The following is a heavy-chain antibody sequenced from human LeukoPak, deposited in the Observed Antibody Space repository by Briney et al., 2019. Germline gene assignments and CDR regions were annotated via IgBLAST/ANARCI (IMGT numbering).Heavy chain of an antibody. J-gene: IGHJ4*02. V-gene: IGHV1-46*01. CDR3: ARITSSGPLDY. CDR2: INPSGGST. Sequence: GASVKVXCKASGYTFTGYYMHWVRQAPGQGLEWMGWINPSGGSTSYAQRFQGRVTMTRDTSTSTVYMELSSLRSEDTAVYYCARITSSGPLDYWGQGTLVTVSS. D-gene: IGHD3-22*01. CDR1: GYTFTGYY.